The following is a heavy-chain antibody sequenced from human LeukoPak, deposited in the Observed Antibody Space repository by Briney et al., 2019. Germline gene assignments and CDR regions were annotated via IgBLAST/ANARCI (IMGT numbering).Heavy chain of an antibody. CDR3: AKPRGSCSSTSCYIDAFDI. CDR1: GFPFRSYW. V-gene: IGHV3-74*01. J-gene: IGHJ3*02. Sequence: SGGSLRLSCAASGFPFRSYWMNWVRQAPGEGLVWVSRIYADGSGTTYADSVKGRFTISRDNAKNALYLQMNSLRAEDTAVYYCAKPRGSCSSTSCYIDAFDIWGQGTMVTVSS. CDR2: IYADGSGT. D-gene: IGHD2-2*01.